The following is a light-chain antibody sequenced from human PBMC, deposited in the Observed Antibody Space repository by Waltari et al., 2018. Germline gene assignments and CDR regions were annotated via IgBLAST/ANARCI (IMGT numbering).Light chain of an antibody. CDR3: SSYISSSTLEL. J-gene: IGLJ2*01. CDR1: SSDVGGYNY. CDR2: DVS. V-gene: IGLV2-14*03. Sequence: QSALTQPASVSGSPGQSITISCTETSSDVGGYNYVSCYQQHPGKAPKLMIYDVSNRPSGVSNRFSGSKSGNTASLTISGLQAEDEADYYCSSYISSSTLELFGGGTSLTVL.